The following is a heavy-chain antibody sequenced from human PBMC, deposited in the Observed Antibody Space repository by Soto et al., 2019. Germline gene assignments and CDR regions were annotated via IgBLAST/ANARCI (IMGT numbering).Heavy chain of an antibody. V-gene: IGHV1-69*06. Sequence: QVQLVQSGTEVKKPGSSVKVSCKASGGSLSTNPISWVRQAPGQGLEWMGGTGSGTGPGNHAQKFQGRLTDTADISTRTVYMELPNLSSEDTAGYYCARRDSGGFYRFFDSWGQGTLVTVSS. D-gene: IGHD2-15*01. CDR1: GGSLSTNP. J-gene: IGHJ4*02. CDR2: TGSGTGPG. CDR3: ARRDSGGFYRFFDS.